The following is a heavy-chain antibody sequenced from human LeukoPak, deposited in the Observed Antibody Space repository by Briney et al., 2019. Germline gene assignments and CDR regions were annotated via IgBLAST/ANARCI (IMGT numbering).Heavy chain of an antibody. CDR3: AKDLRGWFGELHFDY. CDR2: ISYDGSNK. CDR1: GFTFSSYA. D-gene: IGHD3-10*01. V-gene: IGHV3-30-3*01. Sequence: PGGSLRLSCAASGFTFSSYAMHWVRQAPGKGLEWVAVISYDGSNKYYADSVKGRFTISRDNSKNTLYLQMNSLRAEDTAVYYCAKDLRGWFGELHFDYWGQGTLVTVSS. J-gene: IGHJ4*02.